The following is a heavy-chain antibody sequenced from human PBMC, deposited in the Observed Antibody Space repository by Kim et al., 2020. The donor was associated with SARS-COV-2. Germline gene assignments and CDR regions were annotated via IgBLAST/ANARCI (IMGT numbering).Heavy chain of an antibody. Sequence: ASVKVSCKASGYTFTSYGISWVRQAPGQGLEWMGWISAYNGNTNYAQKLQGRVTMTTDTSTSTAYMELRSLRSDDTAVYYCARGVPLGGSGSYYNGGGDGIDYWGQGTLVTVSS. V-gene: IGHV1-18*04. J-gene: IGHJ4*02. CDR1: GYTFTSYG. CDR3: ARGVPLGGSGSYYNGGGDGIDY. D-gene: IGHD3-10*01. CDR2: ISAYNGNT.